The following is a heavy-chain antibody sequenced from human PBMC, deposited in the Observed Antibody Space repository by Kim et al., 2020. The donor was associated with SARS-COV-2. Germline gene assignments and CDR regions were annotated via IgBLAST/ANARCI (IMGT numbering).Heavy chain of an antibody. D-gene: IGHD2-21*01. J-gene: IGHJ6*02. CDR2: ISGSSGYI. CDR1: GFNFSRFS. V-gene: IGHV3-21*04. Sequence: GGSLRLSCAASGFNFSRFSINWVRQAPGKGLEWVASISGSSGYIFYRDSVKGRFTIARDNVKNSLSLEMNSLRVEDTGIYYCARDKFAGMDVWGQGTTVTVSS. CDR3: ARDKFAGMDV.